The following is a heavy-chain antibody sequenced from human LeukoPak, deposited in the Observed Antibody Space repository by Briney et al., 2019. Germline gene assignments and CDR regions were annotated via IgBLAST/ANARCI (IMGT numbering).Heavy chain of an antibody. CDR3: AKEAGAAGASWNIDF. V-gene: IGHV3-23*01. J-gene: IGHJ4*02. D-gene: IGHD1/OR15-1a*01. Sequence: GGSLRLSCAASGFTFSSYGMSWVRQAPGKGLEWVSAISGSGGSTYYADSVKGRFTISRDNSKNTLYLQMSSLRAEDTALYYCAKEAGAAGASWNIDFWGQGTLVTVSS. CDR2: ISGSGGST. CDR1: GFTFSSYG.